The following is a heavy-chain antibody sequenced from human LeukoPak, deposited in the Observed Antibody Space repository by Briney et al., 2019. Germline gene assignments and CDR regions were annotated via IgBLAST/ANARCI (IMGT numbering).Heavy chain of an antibody. CDR1: GFIFSRYA. J-gene: IGHJ5*02. CDR3: AKVGHYYGSGSYWANWFDP. Sequence: GGSLRLSRAASGFIFSRYAMNWVRPAPGKGLEWVSVITGSGGGTDYADSVKGRFTISRDNSKNTMYLQMNSLKAEDTAVYYCAKVGHYYGSGSYWANWFDPWGQGTLVTVSS. CDR2: ITGSGGGT. D-gene: IGHD3-10*01. V-gene: IGHV3-23*01.